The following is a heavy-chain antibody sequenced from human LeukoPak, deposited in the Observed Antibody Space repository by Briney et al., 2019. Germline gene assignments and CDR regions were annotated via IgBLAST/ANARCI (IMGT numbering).Heavy chain of an antibody. D-gene: IGHD2-2*01. V-gene: IGHV3-23*01. J-gene: IGHJ6*02. Sequence: PGGSLRLSCLTSGFTLSTNAMSWVRQAPGKGLEWISGISGSGASTYYADSVKGRFTISRDNSKNTLYLQMNGLRAEDTAVYYCAKDGPNVYCSSTSCRKPYYYYYGMDVWGQGTTVTVSS. CDR1: GFTLSTNA. CDR2: ISGSGAST. CDR3: AKDGPNVYCSSTSCRKPYYYYYGMDV.